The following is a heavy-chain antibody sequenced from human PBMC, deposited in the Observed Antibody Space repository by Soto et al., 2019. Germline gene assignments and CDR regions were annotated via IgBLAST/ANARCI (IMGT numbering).Heavy chain of an antibody. V-gene: IGHV3-30-3*01. CDR1: GFTFSNYG. D-gene: IGHD3-16*01. CDR2: ISYDGSNK. Sequence: QVQLVESGGGVVQPGRSLRLSCTASGFTFSNYGMHWVRQAPGKGLKWVAVISYDGSNKYYAYSVKGRFTISRDNSKNTLYLQMNSLRAEDTAVYYCARGRDYLGGDFDYWGQGTLVTVSS. CDR3: ARGRDYLGGDFDY. J-gene: IGHJ4*02.